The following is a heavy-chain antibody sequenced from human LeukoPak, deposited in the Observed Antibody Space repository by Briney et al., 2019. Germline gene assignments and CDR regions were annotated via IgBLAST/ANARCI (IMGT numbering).Heavy chain of an antibody. Sequence: GGSLRLSCAASGFIFDDYGMSWVRQAPGKGLEWVSGINWNGGSTGYADSVKGRFTISRDNAKNSLDLQMNSLRAEDTALYYCARPGTNYDSSGYLPHWGQGTLVTVSS. J-gene: IGHJ4*02. CDR1: GFIFDDYG. D-gene: IGHD3-22*01. V-gene: IGHV3-20*04. CDR2: INWNGGST. CDR3: ARPGTNYDSSGYLPH.